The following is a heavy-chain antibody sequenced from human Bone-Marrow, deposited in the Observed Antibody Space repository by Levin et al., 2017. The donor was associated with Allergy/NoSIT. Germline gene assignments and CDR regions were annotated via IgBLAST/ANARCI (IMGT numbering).Heavy chain of an antibody. CDR3: AREKHGPGKRIAAAGTVYYYYGMDV. Sequence: GGSLRLSCAASGFTFSSYGMHWVRQAPGKGLEWVAVIWYDGSNKYYADSVKGRFTISRDNSKNTLYLQMNSLRAEDTAVYYCAREKHGPGKRIAAAGTVYYYYGMDVWGQGTTVTVSS. J-gene: IGHJ6*02. CDR1: GFTFSSYG. V-gene: IGHV3-33*01. D-gene: IGHD6-13*01. CDR2: IWYDGSNK.